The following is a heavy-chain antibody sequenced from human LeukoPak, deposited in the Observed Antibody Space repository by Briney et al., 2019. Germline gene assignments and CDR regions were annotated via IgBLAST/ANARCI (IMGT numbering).Heavy chain of an antibody. CDR1: GDSISSSNW. D-gene: IGHD4-17*01. CDR3: ARVGRYGDYSYYFDY. CDR2: IYHSGSA. V-gene: IGHV4-4*02. J-gene: IGHJ4*02. Sequence: PSETLSLTCAVSGDSISSSNWWTWVRQPPGKGLEWIGEIYHSGSANYNPSLKSRVSISVDKPKNQFSLKLSSVTAADTAVYYCARVGRYGDYSYYFDYWGQGTLVTVSS.